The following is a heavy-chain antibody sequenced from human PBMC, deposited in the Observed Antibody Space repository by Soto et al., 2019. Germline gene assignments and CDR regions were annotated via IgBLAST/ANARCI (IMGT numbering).Heavy chain of an antibody. J-gene: IGHJ4*02. D-gene: IGHD1-1*01. CDR2: ISGSGDST. Sequence: GGSLRLSCAASGFTFSSYAMSWVRQAPGKGLEWVSAISGSGDSTYYADSVKGRFTISRDNSKNTLYLQMNSLRAEDTAVYYCAKSSQLELTFDYWGQGTLVTVAS. V-gene: IGHV3-23*01. CDR1: GFTFSSYA. CDR3: AKSSQLELTFDY.